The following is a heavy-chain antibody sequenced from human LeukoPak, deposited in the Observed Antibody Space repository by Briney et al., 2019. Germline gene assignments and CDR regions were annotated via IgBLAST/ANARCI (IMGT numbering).Heavy chain of an antibody. CDR2: ISAYNGNT. D-gene: IGHD1-26*01. CDR1: GYTFTSYG. J-gene: IGHJ1*01. Sequence: ASVKVSCKASGYTFTSYGISWVRQAPGQGLEWMGWISAYNGNTNYAQKLQGRVTMTTDTSTSTAYMELRSLRSDDTAVYYCATYRVGATSFQHWGQGTLVTVSS. V-gene: IGHV1-18*01. CDR3: ATYRVGATSFQH.